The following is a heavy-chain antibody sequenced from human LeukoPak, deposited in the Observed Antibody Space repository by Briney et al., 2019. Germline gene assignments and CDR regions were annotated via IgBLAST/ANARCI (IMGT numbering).Heavy chain of an antibody. V-gene: IGHV3-9*01. D-gene: IGHD5-18*01. CDR1: GFTFDDYA. J-gene: IGHJ4*02. CDR2: ISWNSGNI. Sequence: GGSLRLSCAASGFTFDDYAMHWVRQAPGKGLEWVSGISWNSGNIDYADSVKGRFTISRDNAKNSLYLQMNSLRAEDTAVYYCAKARYSYGYRHWGQGTLVTVSS. CDR3: AKARYSYGYRH.